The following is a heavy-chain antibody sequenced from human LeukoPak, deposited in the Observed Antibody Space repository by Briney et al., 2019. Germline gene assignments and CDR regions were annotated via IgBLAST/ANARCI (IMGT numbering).Heavy chain of an antibody. J-gene: IGHJ5*02. CDR2: IYHSGST. Sequence: PSETLSLTCAVSGYSISSGYYCVWIRQPPGKGLEWIGSIYHSGSTYYNPSLKSRVTISVDTSKNQFSLKLSSVTAADTAVYYCARSSYSGNNWFDPWGQGTLVTVSS. D-gene: IGHD1-26*01. CDR1: GYSISSGYY. V-gene: IGHV4-38-2*01. CDR3: ARSSYSGNNWFDP.